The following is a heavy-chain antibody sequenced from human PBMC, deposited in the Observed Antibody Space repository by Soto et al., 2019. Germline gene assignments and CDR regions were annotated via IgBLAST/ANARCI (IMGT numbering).Heavy chain of an antibody. CDR1: GGSISSGADY. CDR2: MDYSGAT. J-gene: IGHJ5*02. D-gene: IGHD3-22*01. V-gene: IGHV4-31*08. Sequence: LTCTVSGGSISSGADYWSWIRQHPGKGLEWIGYMDYSGATSYTPSLKSRAIISLDTSNNQFTLRLTSVTVADTAPHSFVRYEYDSSGHDDEPWGQGTRVNAPS. CDR3: VRYEYDSSGHDDEP.